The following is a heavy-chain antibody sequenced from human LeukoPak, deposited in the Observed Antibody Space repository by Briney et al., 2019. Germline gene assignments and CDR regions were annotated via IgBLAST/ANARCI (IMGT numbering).Heavy chain of an antibody. D-gene: IGHD6-6*01. V-gene: IGHV4-30-2*01. CDR1: GGSISSGGYS. CDR3: ARERVDAFDI. J-gene: IGHJ3*02. Sequence: PSETLSLTCAVSGGSISSGGYSWSWIRQPPGKGLEWIGYIYHSGSTYYNPSLKSRVTISVDRSKNQFSLKLSSVTAADTAVYYCARERVDAFDIWAKGQWSPSLQ. CDR2: IYHSGST.